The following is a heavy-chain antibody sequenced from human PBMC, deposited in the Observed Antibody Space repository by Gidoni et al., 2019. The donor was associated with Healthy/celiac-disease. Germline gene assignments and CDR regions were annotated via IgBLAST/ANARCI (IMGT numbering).Heavy chain of an antibody. V-gene: IGHV4-59*01. CDR2: ISDSGST. J-gene: IGHJ6*02. D-gene: IGHD3-10*01. CDR1: GGSISGYY. CDR3: ARRFGDPHGMDV. Sequence: QVYLQESGPGLVKPSETLSLTCAVYGGSISGYYWNWIRQAPGKGLEWIGYISDSGSTSYKPSLKSRITISVDTSKNHLSLKLTSVTAADTAVYYCARRFGDPHGMDVWGQGTTVNVSS.